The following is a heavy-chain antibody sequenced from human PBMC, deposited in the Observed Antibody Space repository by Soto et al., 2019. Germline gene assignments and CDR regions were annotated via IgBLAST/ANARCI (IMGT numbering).Heavy chain of an antibody. CDR3: ARGPLEGQPGWSDYGMDV. CDR1: GYTFTSYD. Sequence: ASVKVSCKASGYTFTSYDINWVRQATGQGLEWMGWMNPNSGNTGYAQKFQGRVTMTRNTSISTAYMELSSLRSEDTAVYYCARGPLEGQPGWSDYGMDVWGHGTTVTVSS. V-gene: IGHV1-8*01. D-gene: IGHD2-8*01. CDR2: MNPNSGNT. J-gene: IGHJ6*02.